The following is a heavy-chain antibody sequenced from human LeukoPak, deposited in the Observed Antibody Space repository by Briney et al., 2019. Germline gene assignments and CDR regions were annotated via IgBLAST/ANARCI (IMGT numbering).Heavy chain of an antibody. J-gene: IGHJ4*02. D-gene: IGHD3-3*01. CDR3: ARYDPPFYFDS. CDR2: ISYSGIT. CDR1: GGSISSYY. V-gene: IGHV4-59*01. Sequence: KTSETLSLTCTASGGSISSYYWSWIRQPPGKGLEWIGYISYSGITNYIPSLKSRVTFSVDTSKKQFSLRLSPVTAADTAVYFCARYDPPFYFDSWGQGTLVTVSS.